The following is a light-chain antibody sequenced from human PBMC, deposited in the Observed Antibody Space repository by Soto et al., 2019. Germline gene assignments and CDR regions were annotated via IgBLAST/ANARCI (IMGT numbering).Light chain of an antibody. V-gene: IGKV3-15*01. CDR2: GAY. Sequence: EIVMTQSPATLPVSPGARVTLSCRASQGISNNLAWYQQKPGQPPRLLIYGAYTRASGIPARFSGSGSGTAFTLTISSLQSEDYAVYYCQRKWTFGQGTKVE. CDR1: QGISNN. CDR3: QRKWT. J-gene: IGKJ1*01.